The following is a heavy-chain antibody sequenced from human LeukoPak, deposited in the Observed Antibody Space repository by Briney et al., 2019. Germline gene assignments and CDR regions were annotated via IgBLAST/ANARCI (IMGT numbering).Heavy chain of an antibody. J-gene: IGHJ4*02. V-gene: IGHV3-7*01. D-gene: IGHD4-17*01. CDR2: IKQDGSEK. CDR1: GFSVGDYA. CDR3: ARDNGDFLFDY. Sequence: GGSLRLSCTASGFSVGDYAMSWVRQAPGKGLEWVANIKQDGSEKYYVDSVKGRFTISRDNAKNSLYLQMNSLRAEDTAVYYCARDNGDFLFDYWGQGTLVTVSS.